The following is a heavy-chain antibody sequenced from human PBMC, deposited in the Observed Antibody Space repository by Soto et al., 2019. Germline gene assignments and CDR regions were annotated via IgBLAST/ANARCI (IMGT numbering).Heavy chain of an antibody. CDR3: ARDDSGFSGSHYIDYFNY. CDR2: IYYSSTT. Sequence: SETLSLTCIVSGDSISSGDYYWSWIRQPPGKGLEWIGYIYYSSTTYYNPSLKSRVTISVDKSKNHFSLELTSEDTAVYYCARDDSGFSGSHYIDYFNYWGQGALVTVSS. CDR1: GDSISSGDYY. J-gene: IGHJ4*02. V-gene: IGHV4-30-4*02. D-gene: IGHD1-26*01.